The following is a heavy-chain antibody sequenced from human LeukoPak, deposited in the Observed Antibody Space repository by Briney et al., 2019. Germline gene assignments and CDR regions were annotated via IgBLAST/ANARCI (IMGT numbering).Heavy chain of an antibody. D-gene: IGHD3-3*01. CDR3: ARDHHDFWSGYWPSWFDP. J-gene: IGHJ5*02. CDR1: GYTFTGYY. Sequence: ASVTVSCKASGYTFTGYYMHWVRQAPGQGLEWMGWINPNSGGTNYAQKFQGRVTMTRDTSISTAYMELSRLRSDDTAVYYCARDHHDFWSGYWPSWFDPWGQGTLVTVSS. CDR2: INPNSGGT. V-gene: IGHV1-2*02.